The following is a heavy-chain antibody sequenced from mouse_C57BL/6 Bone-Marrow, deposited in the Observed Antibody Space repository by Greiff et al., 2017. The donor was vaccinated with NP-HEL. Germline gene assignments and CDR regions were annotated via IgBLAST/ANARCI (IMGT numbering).Heavy chain of an antibody. CDR1: GYTFTSYW. CDR2: IHPNSGST. J-gene: IGHJ4*01. CDR3: AIIYYYGRGYAMDY. Sequence: QVQLQQPGAELVKPGASVKLSCKASGYTFTSYWMHWVKQRPGQGLEWIGMIHPNSGSTNYNEKFKSKATLTVDKSSSTAYMQRSSLTSEDSAVYYCAIIYYYGRGYAMDYWGQGTSVTVSS. D-gene: IGHD1-1*01. V-gene: IGHV1-64*01.